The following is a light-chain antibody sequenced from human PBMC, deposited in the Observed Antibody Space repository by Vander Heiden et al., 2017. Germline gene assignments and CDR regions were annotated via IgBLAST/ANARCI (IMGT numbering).Light chain of an antibody. V-gene: IGLV2-14*03. J-gene: IGLJ1*01. CDR1: SSDVGGYDA. Sequence: QSALPHPASVSGSLGQSIPFPCAGTSSDVGGYDAVSWYQQHPGKAPKLMIYDVTYRPSGVSIRFSGSKSGNTASLTISGLQAEDESDYYCSSYTTTGTRLFGTGTKVTVL. CDR2: DVT. CDR3: SSYTTTGTRL.